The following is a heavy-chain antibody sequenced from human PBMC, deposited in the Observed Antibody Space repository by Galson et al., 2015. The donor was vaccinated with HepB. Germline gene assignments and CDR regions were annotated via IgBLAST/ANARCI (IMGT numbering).Heavy chain of an antibody. CDR1: GFTFSNAW. CDR2: IKSKTDGGTT. J-gene: IGHJ4*02. D-gene: IGHD3-22*01. Sequence: SLRLSCAASGFTFSNAWMNWVRQAPGKGLEWVGRIKSKTDGGTTDYAAPVKGRFTISRDDSKNTLYLQMNSLKTEDTAVYYCTTDPIVVVMWNDYWGQGTLVTVSS. CDR3: TTDPIVVVMWNDY. V-gene: IGHV3-15*07.